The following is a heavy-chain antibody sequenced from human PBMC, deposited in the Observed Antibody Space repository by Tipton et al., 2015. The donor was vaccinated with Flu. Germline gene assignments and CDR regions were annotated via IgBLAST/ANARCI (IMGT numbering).Heavy chain of an antibody. J-gene: IGHJ4*02. V-gene: IGHV4-38-2*01. D-gene: IGHD3-22*01. CDR1: GYSISSDYY. CDR2: IYDSGST. CDR3: ARLPTGFFDSSGSFDY. Sequence: LSCAVSGYSISSDYYWGWIRQPPGKGLEWIGSIYDSGSTYYNPSLKSRVTISVDTSKNQFSLKLSSVTAADTAVYYCARLPTGFFDSSGSFDYWGQGTLVTVSS.